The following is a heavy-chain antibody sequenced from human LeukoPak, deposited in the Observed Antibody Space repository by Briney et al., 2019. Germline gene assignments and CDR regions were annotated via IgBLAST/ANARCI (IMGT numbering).Heavy chain of an antibody. CDR1: GFTFRNEE. CDR2: ISNTGSPI. Sequence: GGSLRLSCVVSGFTFRNEEMNWVRQAPGKGQEWIAYISNTGSPIHYRDSVKGRFTISRDNAQSSLFLQMNSLRPDDTAIYYCARGGNYAPFDYWGQGALVAVSS. J-gene: IGHJ4*02. D-gene: IGHD1-26*01. V-gene: IGHV3-48*03. CDR3: ARGGNYAPFDY.